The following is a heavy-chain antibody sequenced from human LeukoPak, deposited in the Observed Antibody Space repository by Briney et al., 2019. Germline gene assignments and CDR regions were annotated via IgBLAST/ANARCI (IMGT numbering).Heavy chain of an antibody. CDR1: GYTFTGYY. V-gene: IGHV1-2*04. Sequence: ASVKVSCKASGYTFTGYYMHWVRQAPGQGLERMGWINPNSGGTNYAQKFQGWVTMTRDTSISTAYMELSRLRSDDTAVYYCARVGAAAAYDYDAFDIWGQGTMVTVSS. J-gene: IGHJ3*02. D-gene: IGHD6-13*01. CDR2: INPNSGGT. CDR3: ARVGAAAAYDYDAFDI.